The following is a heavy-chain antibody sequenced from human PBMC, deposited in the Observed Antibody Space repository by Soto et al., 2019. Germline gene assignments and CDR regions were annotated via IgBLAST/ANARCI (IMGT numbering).Heavy chain of an antibody. CDR2: IIPILGIA. Sequence: SVKVSCKASGGTFSSYTISWVRLAPGQGLEWMGRIIPILGIANYAQKFQGRVTITADKSTSTAYMELSSLRSEDTAVYYCALVVVAATRAFDIWGQGTMVTVSS. J-gene: IGHJ3*02. CDR3: ALVVVAATRAFDI. D-gene: IGHD2-15*01. V-gene: IGHV1-69*02. CDR1: GGTFSSYT.